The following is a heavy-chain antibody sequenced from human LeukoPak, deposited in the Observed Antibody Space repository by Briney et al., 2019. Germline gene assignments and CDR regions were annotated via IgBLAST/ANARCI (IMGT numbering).Heavy chain of an antibody. J-gene: IGHJ3*02. Sequence: GGSLRLSCAASGFTFSSYSMNWVRQAPGKGLEWVSSISSSSSYIYYADSVKGRFTISRDNAKNSLYLQMNSLRAEDTAVYYCARIRYRSGWYKTDDAFDIWGQGTMVTVSS. CDR2: ISSSSSYI. V-gene: IGHV3-21*01. CDR1: GFTFSSYS. D-gene: IGHD6-19*01. CDR3: ARIRYRSGWYKTDDAFDI.